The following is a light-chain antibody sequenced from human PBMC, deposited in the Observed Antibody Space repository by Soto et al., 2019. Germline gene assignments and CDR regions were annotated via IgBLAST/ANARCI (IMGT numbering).Light chain of an antibody. CDR2: EGS. V-gene: IGLV2-23*01. Sequence: QSALTQPASVSGSPGQSITISCTGTSNDVGSYNLVSWYQHHPGKAPKLMIFEGSKLPSGVSNRFSGSKSGNTASLTISGLQAENEDDFYCCSYACSNYYVVGTGTKLTVL. J-gene: IGLJ1*01. CDR1: SNDVGSYNL. CDR3: CSYACSNYYV.